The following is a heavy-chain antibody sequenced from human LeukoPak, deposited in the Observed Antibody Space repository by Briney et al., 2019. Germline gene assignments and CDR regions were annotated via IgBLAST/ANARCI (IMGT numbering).Heavy chain of an antibody. CDR2: ISSRSSYI. Sequence: GGSLRLSCAASGFTFSSYSMNWVRQAPGKALEWVSSISSRSSYIYHADSVKGRFTISRDNAKNSLYLQMNSLRAEDTAVYYCAREAYYYDSSGYVHDAFDIWGQGTVVTVSS. D-gene: IGHD3-22*01. CDR3: AREAYYYDSSGYVHDAFDI. J-gene: IGHJ3*02. V-gene: IGHV3-21*01. CDR1: GFTFSSYS.